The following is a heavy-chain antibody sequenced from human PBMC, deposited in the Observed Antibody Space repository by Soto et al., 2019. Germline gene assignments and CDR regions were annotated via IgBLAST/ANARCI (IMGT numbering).Heavy chain of an antibody. CDR1: GYSFTSYW. CDR2: IYPGDSDT. V-gene: IGHV5-51*01. D-gene: IGHD3-3*01. J-gene: IGHJ6*03. CDR3: ARLPSFITTADSYYYYMDV. Sequence: PGESLKISCKGSGYSFTSYWIGWVRQMPGKGLEWMGIIYPGDSDTRYSPSFQGQVTISADKPISTAYLQWSSLKASDTAMYYCARLPSFITTADSYYYYMDVWGKGTTVTVSS.